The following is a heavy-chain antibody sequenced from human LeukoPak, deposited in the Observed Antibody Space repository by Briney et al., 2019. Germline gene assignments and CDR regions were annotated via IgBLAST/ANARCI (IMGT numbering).Heavy chain of an antibody. CDR1: GFTFSYYD. V-gene: IGHV3-33*01. J-gene: IGHJ4*02. D-gene: IGHD3-9*01. CDR3: ARGDYDVLTGLDY. Sequence: PGESLTLSCTASGFTFSYYDMHWVRQSPGKGLEWVADIWYDGSNKYYADCVKGRFTISRDNSKNTLYLEMNGLRAEDTAVYYCARGDYDVLTGLDYWGQGTLVTVSS. CDR2: IWYDGSNK.